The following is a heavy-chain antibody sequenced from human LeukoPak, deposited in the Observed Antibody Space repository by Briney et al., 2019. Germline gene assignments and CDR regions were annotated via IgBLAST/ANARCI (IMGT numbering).Heavy chain of an antibody. CDR2: IKQDGSEK. D-gene: IGHD3-10*01. J-gene: IGHJ3*02. V-gene: IGHV3-7*01. Sequence: PGGSLRLSCAASGFTFSSYWMSWVRQAPGKGLEWVANIKQDGSEKYYVDSVKGRFTISRDNAKNSLYLQMNSLRAEDTAVYYCAREDFHMVRGDPREWHAFDIWGQGTMVTVSS. CDR3: AREDFHMVRGDPREWHAFDI. CDR1: GFTFSSYW.